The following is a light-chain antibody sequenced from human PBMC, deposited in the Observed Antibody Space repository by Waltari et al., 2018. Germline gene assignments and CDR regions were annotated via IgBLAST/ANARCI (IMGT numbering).Light chain of an antibody. V-gene: IGLV3-19*01. CDR3: SARDSSGMHPG. CDR2: GQN. J-gene: IGLJ2*01. Sequence: SSELTQDPAVSVALGQTVRITCQGDSLRRYYASWYQQKPGQATVLVISGQNNRPSRIPDRFSRARSGNTASFTITENAAEEEAEYYCSARDSSGMHPGFGGGTKLTVL. CDR1: SLRRYY.